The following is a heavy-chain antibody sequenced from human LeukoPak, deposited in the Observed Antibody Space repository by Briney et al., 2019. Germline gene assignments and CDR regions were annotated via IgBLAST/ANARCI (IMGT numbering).Heavy chain of an antibody. CDR1: GGSSSGYY. CDR2: INHSGST. V-gene: IGHV4-34*01. Sequence: KPSETLSLTCAVYGGSSSGYYWSWIRQPPGKGLEWIGEINHSGSTNYNPSLKSRVTISVDTSKNQFSLKLSSVTAADTAVYYCARGREGYSYAVDYWGQGTLVTVSS. CDR3: ARGREGYSYAVDY. D-gene: IGHD5-18*01. J-gene: IGHJ4*02.